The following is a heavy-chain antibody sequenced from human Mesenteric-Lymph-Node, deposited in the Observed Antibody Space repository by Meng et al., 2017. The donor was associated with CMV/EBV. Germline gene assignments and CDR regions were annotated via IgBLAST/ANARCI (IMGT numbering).Heavy chain of an antibody. CDR3: AKDPDGWAGYFDY. J-gene: IGHJ4*02. CDR2: IWYDGSNK. CDR1: GFTFSTYG. Sequence: AAAGFTFSTYGMHWVRQAPGKGLEWVAVIWYDGSNKYYADSVKGRFTISRDNSKDTLYLQMNSLRAEDTAVYYCAKDPDGWAGYFDYWGQGTLVTVSS. D-gene: IGHD3-10*01. V-gene: IGHV3-33*06.